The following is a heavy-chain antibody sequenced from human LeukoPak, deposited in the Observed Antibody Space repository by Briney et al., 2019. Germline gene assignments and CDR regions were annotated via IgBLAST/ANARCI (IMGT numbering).Heavy chain of an antibody. Sequence: PSETLSLTCAVYGGSFSGYYWSWIRQHPGKGLEWIGYIYYSGSTYYNPSLKSRVTISVDTSKNQFSLKLSSVTAADTAVYYCARDRLEYLDYWGQGTLVTVSS. CDR1: GGSFSGYY. CDR3: ARDRLEYLDY. D-gene: IGHD1-1*01. CDR2: IYYSGST. V-gene: IGHV4-31*11. J-gene: IGHJ4*02.